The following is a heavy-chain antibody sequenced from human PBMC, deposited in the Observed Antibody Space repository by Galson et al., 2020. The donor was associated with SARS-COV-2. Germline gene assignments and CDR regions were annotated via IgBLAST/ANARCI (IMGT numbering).Heavy chain of an antibody. CDR3: ARQYSSGWSYDAFDI. D-gene: IGHD6-19*01. J-gene: IGHJ3*02. Sequence: KIGEARKISCKGSGYSFTSYWISWVRQMPGKGLEWMGRIDPSDSYTNYSPSFQGHVTISADKSISTAYLQWSSLKASDTAMYYCARQYSSGWSYDAFDIWGQGTMVTVSS. V-gene: IGHV5-10-1*01. CDR2: IDPSDSYT. CDR1: GYSFTSYW.